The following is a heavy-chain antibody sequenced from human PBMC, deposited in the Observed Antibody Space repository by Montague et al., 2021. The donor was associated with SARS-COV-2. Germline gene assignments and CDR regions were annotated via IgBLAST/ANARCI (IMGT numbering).Heavy chain of an antibody. V-gene: IGHV4-59*01. J-gene: IGHJ3*02. CDR3: ARVGRGSSWYEVAFDI. D-gene: IGHD6-13*01. CDR1: GGSIGRYS. Sequence: SETLSLTCTVSGGSIGRYSWTWIRQPPGKGLGWIGYIYNSGSTNYNPSLTSRVTISVDTSKNQFSLKLSSVAAADTAVYYCARVGRGSSWYEVAFDIWGQGTMVTVSS. CDR2: IYNSGST.